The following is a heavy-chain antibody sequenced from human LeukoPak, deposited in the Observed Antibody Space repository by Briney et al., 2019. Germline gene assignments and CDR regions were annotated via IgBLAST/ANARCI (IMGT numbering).Heavy chain of an antibody. CDR3: ARDSYDFWSGYYTASLVDYYYYMDV. D-gene: IGHD3-3*01. CDR1: GYTFNNYG. J-gene: IGHJ6*03. CDR2: ISAYNGNT. V-gene: IGHV1-18*01. Sequence: ASVKVSCKASGYTFNNYGISWVRQAPGQGLEWMGRISAYNGNTNYAQKLQGRVTVTTDASTSTAYMELRSLRSDDTAVYYCARDSYDFWSGYYTASLVDYYYYMDVWGKGTTVTVSS.